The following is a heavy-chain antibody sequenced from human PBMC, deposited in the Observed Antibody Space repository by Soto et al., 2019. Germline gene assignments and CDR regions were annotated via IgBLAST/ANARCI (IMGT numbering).Heavy chain of an antibody. CDR3: ARGSPVSRSLDY. V-gene: IGHV4-31*03. D-gene: IGHD3-10*01. CDR1: GDSIGRGGYY. CDR2: IYTTGST. J-gene: IGHJ4*02. Sequence: SETLSLTCTVSGDSIGRGGYYWTWIRQHPGKGLEWIAYIYTTGSTYYNPSLKSRVGISVDTSKNQFSLKLSSVTAADTAVYYCARGSPVSRSLDYWGQGTLVTVSS.